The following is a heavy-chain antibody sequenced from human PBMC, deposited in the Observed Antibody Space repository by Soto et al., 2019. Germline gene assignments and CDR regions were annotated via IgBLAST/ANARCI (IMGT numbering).Heavy chain of an antibody. Sequence: GGSLRLSCAASGFTFSSYAMSWVRQAPGKGLEWVSAISGSGGSTYYADSVKGRFTISRDNSKNTLYLQMSSLRAEDTAVYYCAKEGVYYGSGSYYGVWGQGTLVTVSS. CDR1: GFTFSSYA. V-gene: IGHV3-23*01. D-gene: IGHD3-10*01. CDR3: AKEGVYYGSGSYYGV. CDR2: ISGSGGST. J-gene: IGHJ4*02.